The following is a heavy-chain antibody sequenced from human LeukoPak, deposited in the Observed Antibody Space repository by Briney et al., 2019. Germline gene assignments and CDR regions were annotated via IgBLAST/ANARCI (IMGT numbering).Heavy chain of an antibody. V-gene: IGHV1-69*04. CDR3: AREGFYYDSSGRSLDS. CDR2: IIPILGIA. D-gene: IGHD3-22*01. CDR1: GGTFNSYA. J-gene: IGHJ4*02. Sequence: SVKVSCKASGGTFNSYAISWVRQAPGQGLEWMGRIIPILGIANYAQKFQGRVTITADRSTSTAYMELTSLRSDDTAVYSCAREGFYYDSSGRSLDSWGQGTLVTVSS.